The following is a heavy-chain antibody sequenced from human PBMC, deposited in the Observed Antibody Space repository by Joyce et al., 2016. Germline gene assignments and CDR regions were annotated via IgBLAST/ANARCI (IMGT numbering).Heavy chain of an antibody. CDR2: INPSGGST. D-gene: IGHD1-26*01. CDR1: EDTFTSYY. Sequence: QVQPVQSGAEVKKPGASVKVSCKASEDTFTSYYIHWVRQAPGQGLEWMGIINPSGGSTRYAQKFLGRVTMTRDTSTSAVYRELSGLISEDTAVYYCARDRYSGGYYYYHGMDVWGQGTAVTVSS. J-gene: IGHJ6*02. CDR3: ARDRYSGGYYYYHGMDV. V-gene: IGHV1-46*01.